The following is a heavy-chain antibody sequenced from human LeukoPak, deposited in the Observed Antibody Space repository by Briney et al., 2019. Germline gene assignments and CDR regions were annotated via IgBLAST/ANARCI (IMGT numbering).Heavy chain of an antibody. D-gene: IGHD3-22*01. CDR3: ARDQGHYYDSSGDLTLGY. Sequence: GASVKVSCKTSGYTFTGYYMHWVRQAPGQGLEWMGWINPNSGGTNYAQKFQGRATMTRDTSISTAYMELSRLRSDDTAVYYCARDQGHYYDSSGDLTLGYWGQGTLVTVSS. CDR2: INPNSGGT. CDR1: GYTFTGYY. V-gene: IGHV1-2*02. J-gene: IGHJ4*02.